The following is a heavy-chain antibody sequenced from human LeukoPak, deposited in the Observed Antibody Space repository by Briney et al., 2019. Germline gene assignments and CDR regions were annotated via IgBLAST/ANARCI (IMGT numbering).Heavy chain of an antibody. V-gene: IGHV3-53*04. CDR3: ASSVDIGATIPPGGAFDI. D-gene: IGHD5-12*01. Sequence: GGSLRLSCAASGFTVSSNYMSWVRQAPGKGLEWVSVIYSGGSTYYADSVKGRFTISRHNSKNTLYLEMNSLRAEDTGVYYCASSVDIGATIPPGGAFDIWGQGTMVTVSS. CDR1: GFTVSSNY. CDR2: IYSGGST. J-gene: IGHJ3*02.